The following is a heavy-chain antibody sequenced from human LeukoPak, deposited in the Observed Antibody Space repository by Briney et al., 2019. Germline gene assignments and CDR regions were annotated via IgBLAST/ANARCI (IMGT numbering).Heavy chain of an antibody. CDR2: ISRNSGDI. Sequence: GRSLRLSCAASGFTFDDYAMHWVRQAPGKGLEWVSGISRNSGDICYADSVKGRFTISRDNAKNSLYLQMNSLRAEDTALYYCARIEAASRGGSYWGQGTLVTVSS. CDR3: ARIEAASRGGSY. CDR1: GFTFDDYA. V-gene: IGHV3-9*01. D-gene: IGHD6-13*01. J-gene: IGHJ4*02.